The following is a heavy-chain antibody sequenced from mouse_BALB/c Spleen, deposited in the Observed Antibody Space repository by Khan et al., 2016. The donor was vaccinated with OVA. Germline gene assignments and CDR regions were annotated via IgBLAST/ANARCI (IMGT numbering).Heavy chain of an antibody. D-gene: IGHD2-1*01. CDR2: IWGDGST. CDR3: DKHSYGTLYAMDY. V-gene: IGHV2-3*01. J-gene: IGHJ4*01. CDR1: GFSLTSYG. Sequence: QVQLKESGPALVAPSQSLSITCTVSGFSLTSYGVNWVRQPPGKGLEWLGVIWGDGSTNYHSVLISRLSISKDNSKSQDFLKLNRLQTDATATCYCDKHSYGTLYAMDYWGQGTAVTVSS.